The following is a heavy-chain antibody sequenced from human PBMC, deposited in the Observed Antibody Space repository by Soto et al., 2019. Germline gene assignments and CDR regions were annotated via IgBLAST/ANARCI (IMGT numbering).Heavy chain of an antibody. J-gene: IGHJ6*02. D-gene: IGHD1-26*01. CDR2: ISSSSSYI. Sequence: EVQLVESGGGLVKPGGSLRLSCAASGFTFSSYSMNWVRQAPGKGLEWVSSISSSSSYIYYADSVKGRFTISRDNAKNSLYLQTNSLRAEDTAVYYCARGSGSYHYYYYGMDVWGQGTTVTVS. V-gene: IGHV3-21*01. CDR1: GFTFSSYS. CDR3: ARGSGSYHYYYYGMDV.